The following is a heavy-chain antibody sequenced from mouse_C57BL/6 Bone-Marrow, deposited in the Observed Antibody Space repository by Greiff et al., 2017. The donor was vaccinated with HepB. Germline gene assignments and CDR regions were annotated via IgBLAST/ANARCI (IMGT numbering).Heavy chain of an antibody. D-gene: IGHD1-1*01. Sequence: QVQLQQSGAELVRPGTSVKVSCKASGYAFTNYLIEWVKQRPGQGLEWIGVINPGSGGTNYNEKFKGKATLTADKSSSTAYMQLSSLTSEDSAVYFCARDAYYGSRRDWDFDVWGTGTTVTVSS. CDR2: INPGSGGT. V-gene: IGHV1-54*01. CDR1: GYAFTNYL. J-gene: IGHJ1*03. CDR3: ARDAYYGSRRDWDFDV.